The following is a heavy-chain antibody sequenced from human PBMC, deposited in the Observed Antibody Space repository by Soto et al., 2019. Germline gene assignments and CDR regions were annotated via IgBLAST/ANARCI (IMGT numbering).Heavy chain of an antibody. D-gene: IGHD3-10*01. V-gene: IGHV3-7*03. CDR3: VRGGHGSGSYLGSS. J-gene: IGHJ5*02. CDR1: GFTFTTYW. CDR2: IRQDGGAQ. Sequence: VGSLRLSCVASGFTFTTYWMSWVRQSPGKGLEWVANIRQDGGAQYYVDSVKGRFTISRDNAKNSVYLQMDSLRVEDTAVYYCVRGGHGSGSYLGSSWGQGILVTVSS.